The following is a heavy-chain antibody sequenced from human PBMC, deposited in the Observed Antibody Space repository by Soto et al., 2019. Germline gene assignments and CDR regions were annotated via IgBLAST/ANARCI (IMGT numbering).Heavy chain of an antibody. CDR3: ASLPYQLLLYSGVWFDP. Sequence: SETLSLTCTVSGGSISSSSYYWGWIRQPPGKGLEWIGSFYYSGSTYYNPSLKSRVTISVDTSKNQFSLKLSSVTAEDTAVYYCASLPYQLLLYSGVWFDPWGQGTLVTVSS. CDR1: GGSISSSSYY. J-gene: IGHJ5*02. V-gene: IGHV4-39*01. D-gene: IGHD2-2*01. CDR2: FYYSGST.